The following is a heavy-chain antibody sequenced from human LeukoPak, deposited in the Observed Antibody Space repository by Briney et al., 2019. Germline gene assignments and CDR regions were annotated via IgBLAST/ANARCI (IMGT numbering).Heavy chain of an antibody. V-gene: IGHV4-61*01. CDR2: IYYSGST. CDR1: GGSISSTSYY. CDR3: ARDKPYYDFWSGYYTREYYGMDV. D-gene: IGHD3-3*01. J-gene: IGHJ6*02. Sequence: SETLSLTCTVSGGSISSTSYYWSWIRQPPGKGLEWIGYIYYSGSTNYNPSLKSRVTISVDTSKNQFSLKLSSVTAADTAVYYCARDKPYYDFWSGYYTREYYGMDVWGQGTTVTVSS.